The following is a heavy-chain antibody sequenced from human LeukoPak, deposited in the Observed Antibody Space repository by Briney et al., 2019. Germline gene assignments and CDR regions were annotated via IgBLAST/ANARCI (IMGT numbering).Heavy chain of an antibody. D-gene: IGHD5-18*01. CDR2: SNEGSTII. J-gene: IGHJ4*02. Sequence: PGGSLRLSCAASGFTFSSYEMNWVRQAPGKGLEWISHSNEGSTIIYYGDSVRGRFTISRDNAKTSLYLQMNSLRAEDTAVYYCARDLSGVTGYTYGRGIDYWGQGTLVTVSS. V-gene: IGHV3-48*03. CDR3: ARDLSGVTGYTYGRGIDY. CDR1: GFTFSSYE.